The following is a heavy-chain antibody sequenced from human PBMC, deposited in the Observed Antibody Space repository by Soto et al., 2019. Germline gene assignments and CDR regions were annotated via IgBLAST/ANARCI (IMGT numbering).Heavy chain of an antibody. J-gene: IGHJ5*02. CDR1: GYSFTSYW. D-gene: IGHD6-19*01. CDR3: ARSSGWHWGFTWFDP. Sequence: PGESLKISCKGSGYSFTSYWIGWVRQMPGKGLEWMGIIYPGDSDTRYSPSFQGQVTISADKSISTAYLQWSSLKASDTATYYCARSSGWHWGFTWFDPWGQGTLVTVS. CDR2: IYPGDSDT. V-gene: IGHV5-51*01.